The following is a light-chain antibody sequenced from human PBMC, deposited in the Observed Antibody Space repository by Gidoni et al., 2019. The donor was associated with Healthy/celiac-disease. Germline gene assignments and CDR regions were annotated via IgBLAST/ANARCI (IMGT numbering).Light chain of an antibody. Sequence: QLTQSPSSLSASVGDRVTITCQASQDISNYLNWYQQKPGKAPKLLIYDASNLERGVPSRFSGSGSGTDFTFTISSLQPEDIATYYCQQYDNFPLTFGGGTKVEIK. V-gene: IGKV1-33*01. J-gene: IGKJ4*01. CDR1: QDISNY. CDR2: DAS. CDR3: QQYDNFPLT.